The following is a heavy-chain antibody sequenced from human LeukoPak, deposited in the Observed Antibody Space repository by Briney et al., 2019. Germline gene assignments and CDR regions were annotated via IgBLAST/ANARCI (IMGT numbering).Heavy chain of an antibody. CDR1: GFTFRNYW. CDR3: ARSRVGGSATFFGSA. J-gene: IGHJ5*02. Sequence: GGSLRLSCAASGFTFRNYWMSWVRQAPGKGLEWVSSISSSSSYIYYADSVKGRFTISRDNSKNTLYLQMNSLRAEDTAVYYCARSRVGGSATFFGSAWGQGTLVTVSS. D-gene: IGHD1-26*01. V-gene: IGHV3-21*01. CDR2: ISSSSSYI.